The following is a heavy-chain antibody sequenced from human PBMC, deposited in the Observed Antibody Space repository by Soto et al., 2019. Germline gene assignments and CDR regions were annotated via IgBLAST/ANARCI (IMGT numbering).Heavy chain of an antibody. Sequence: RLSCEASGXTFRSYWRSCVRQAPGKGLEWVANVRQDGRQTFLVDSVKVRFTISRENAKNSMYLQMNSLRAEDTPVYYCVRDGSSGWHFYSWGQGTLVTVSS. CDR1: GXTFRSYW. D-gene: IGHD6-19*01. J-gene: IGHJ4*02. V-gene: IGHV3-7*01. CDR2: VRQDGRQT. CDR3: VRDGSSGWHFYS.